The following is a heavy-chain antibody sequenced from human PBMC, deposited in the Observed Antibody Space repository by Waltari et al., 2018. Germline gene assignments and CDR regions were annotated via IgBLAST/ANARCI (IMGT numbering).Heavy chain of an antibody. J-gene: IGHJ6*02. V-gene: IGHV3-21*01. D-gene: IGHD3-3*01. CDR3: ARELNFGVVISYYYYGMDV. CDR2: ISSSSSYI. CDR1: GFTFSSYS. Sequence: EVQLVESGGGLVKPGGSLRLSCAASGFTFSSYSMNWVRQAPGKGLEWVSSISSSSSYIYNADSVKGRFTISRDNAKNSLYLQMNSLRAEDTAVYYCARELNFGVVISYYYYGMDVWGQGTTVTVSS.